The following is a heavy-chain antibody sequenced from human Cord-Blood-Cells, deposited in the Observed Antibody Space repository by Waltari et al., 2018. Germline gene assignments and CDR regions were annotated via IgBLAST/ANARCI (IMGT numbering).Heavy chain of an antibody. CDR2: ISAYNGNT. CDR3: ARFIIGATFDY. J-gene: IGHJ4*02. D-gene: IGHD2-15*01. Sequence: QVQLVQSGAAVKKPGASVTVYCKASGYTFTSYGISCVRQAPGQGLGWMGWISAYNGNTNDAQKLQGRVTMTTDTSTSTAYMELRSLRSDDTAVYYWARFIIGATFDYWGQGTLVTVSA. CDR1: GYTFTSYG. V-gene: IGHV1-18*01.